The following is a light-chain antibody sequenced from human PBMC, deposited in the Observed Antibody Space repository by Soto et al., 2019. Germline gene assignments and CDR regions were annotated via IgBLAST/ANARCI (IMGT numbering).Light chain of an antibody. Sequence: DIQMTQSPSSVSASVGDRVTITCRASQDISNWLVWYQQKAGEAPKLLIYAASTLQSEVPSRFSGSGSGTEFSLTISSLQPEDFSTYHCQQTNSFPRTVGGGTKVEIK. V-gene: IGKV1-12*01. CDR1: QDISNW. J-gene: IGKJ4*02. CDR2: AAS. CDR3: QQTNSFPRT.